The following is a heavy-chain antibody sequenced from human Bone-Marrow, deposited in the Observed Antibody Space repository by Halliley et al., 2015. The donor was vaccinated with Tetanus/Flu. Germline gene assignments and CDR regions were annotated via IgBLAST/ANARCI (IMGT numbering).Heavy chain of an antibody. Sequence: LEWLGRIILGDGYKIYAQKFQGRVSMTRDTSTSTVYMYLSNLRSDDPAVYYCAKDSGTPSFDYWGQGTLVTVSS. V-gene: IGHV1-46*01. CDR2: IILGDGYK. D-gene: IGHD6-25*01. J-gene: IGHJ4*02. CDR3: AKDSGTPSFDY.